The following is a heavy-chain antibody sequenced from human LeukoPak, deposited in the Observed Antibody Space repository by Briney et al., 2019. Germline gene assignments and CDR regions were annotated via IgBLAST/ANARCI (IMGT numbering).Heavy chain of an antibody. V-gene: IGHV3-23*01. CDR1: GFIFSSHV. Sequence: PGGSLRLSCAASGFIFSSHVMGWVRQPPGKGLEGASSISVGGGDTFASDSVKGRFTITRENSKNTLYLQMTGLRVEDTAVYFCAKLNLGEMAYFDSWGQGTLVTVSS. CDR3: AKLNLGEMAYFDS. J-gene: IGHJ4*02. CDR2: ISVGGGDT. D-gene: IGHD3-16*01.